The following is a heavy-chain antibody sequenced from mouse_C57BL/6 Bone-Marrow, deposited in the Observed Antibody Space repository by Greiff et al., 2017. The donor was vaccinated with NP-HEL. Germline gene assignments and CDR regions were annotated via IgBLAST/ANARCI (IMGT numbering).Heavy chain of an antibody. V-gene: IGHV1-55*01. D-gene: IGHD2-4*01. CDR2: IYPGSGST. Sequence: QVQLQQPGAELVKPGASVKMSCKASGYTFTSYWITWVKQRPGQGLEWIGDIYPGSGSTNYNEKFKSKATLTVDTSSSTAYMQLSSLTSEYSAVYYCARDRIYYDYDGYFDVWGTGTTVTVSS. CDR1: GYTFTSYW. CDR3: ARDRIYYDYDGYFDV. J-gene: IGHJ1*03.